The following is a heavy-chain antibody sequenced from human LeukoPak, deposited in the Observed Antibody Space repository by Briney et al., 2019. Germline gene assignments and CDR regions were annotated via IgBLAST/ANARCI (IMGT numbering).Heavy chain of an antibody. Sequence: PSGTLSLTCTVSGGSLSSYYWSWIRQPPGKGLEWIGYIYYSGSTNYNPSLKSRVTISVDTSKNQFSLKLSSVTAADTAVYYCARDDGYYGIDPWGQGTLVTVSS. CDR1: GGSLSSYY. V-gene: IGHV4-59*01. CDR2: IYYSGST. D-gene: IGHD3-10*01. CDR3: ARDDGYYGIDP. J-gene: IGHJ5*02.